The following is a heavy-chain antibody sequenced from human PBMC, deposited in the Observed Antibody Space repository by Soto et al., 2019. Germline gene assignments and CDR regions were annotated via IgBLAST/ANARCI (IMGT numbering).Heavy chain of an antibody. V-gene: IGHV3-23*01. CDR3: AALLFA. J-gene: IGHJ5*02. D-gene: IGHD3-10*01. Sequence: EVQVLESGGGLVQPGGSLRLSCTASGFNFGTHGMNWFRQVPGKGLEWVSSISDTGADTEYADSVKGRFTVYRGNSQNMVYLQMSNLRVEDTAIYYCAALLFAWGQGTLVTVSS. CDR1: GFNFGTHG. CDR2: ISDTGADT.